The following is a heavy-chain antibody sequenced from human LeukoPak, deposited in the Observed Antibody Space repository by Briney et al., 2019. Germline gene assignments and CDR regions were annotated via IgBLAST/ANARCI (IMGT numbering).Heavy chain of an antibody. CDR2: INPSGGST. D-gene: IGHD3-10*01. Sequence: ASVKVSCKASGYTFTSYYMHWVRQAPGQGLEWMGIINPSGGSTSYAQKFQGRVTITADKSTSTAYMELSSLRSEDTAVYYCARGKGSYYYGSGTEKLDYYYYMDVWGKGTTVTVSS. V-gene: IGHV1-46*01. CDR1: GYTFTSYY. CDR3: ARGKGSYYYGSGTEKLDYYYYMDV. J-gene: IGHJ6*03.